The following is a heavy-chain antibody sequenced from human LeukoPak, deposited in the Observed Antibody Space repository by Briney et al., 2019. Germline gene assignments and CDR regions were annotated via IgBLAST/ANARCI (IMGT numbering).Heavy chain of an antibody. CDR1: GGSISSYY. J-gene: IGHJ4*02. V-gene: IGHV4-4*08. CDR3: ARDDDSSDGAFDY. Sequence: SETLSLTCTVSGGSISSYYWVWIRQPPGKGLEWIGSIYRTGSTNYNPSLKSRVTISVDTSKNQFSLKMRSVTAADTAVYYCARDDDSSDGAFDYWGQGTLVTVSS. D-gene: IGHD3-22*01. CDR2: IYRTGST.